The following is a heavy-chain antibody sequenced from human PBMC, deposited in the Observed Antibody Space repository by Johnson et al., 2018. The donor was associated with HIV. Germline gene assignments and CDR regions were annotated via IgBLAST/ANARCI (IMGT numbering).Heavy chain of an antibody. J-gene: IGHJ3*02. Sequence: QVQLVESGGGVVQPGRSLRLSCAASGFTFSSYGMHWVRQAPGKGLEWVAVISSDGSNKYSADSVTGRFTISRDNSKNTLFLQMNSLRDEDTAVYYCAKSAASAGGDDAFDIWGQGTMVTVSS. D-gene: IGHD3-16*01. V-gene: IGHV3-30*18. CDR1: GFTFSSYG. CDR3: AKSAASAGGDDAFDI. CDR2: ISSDGSNK.